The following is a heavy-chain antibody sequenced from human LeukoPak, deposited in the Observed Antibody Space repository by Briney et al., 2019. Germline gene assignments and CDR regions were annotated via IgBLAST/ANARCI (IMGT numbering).Heavy chain of an antibody. J-gene: IGHJ1*01. V-gene: IGHV3-7*03. CDR3: ARASKSGSYYFQH. Sequence: GGSLRLSCAASGFTFSSYWMSWVRQAPGKGLEWVANIKQDGSEKYYVDSVKGRFTISRDNAKNSLYLQMNSLRAEDTAVYYCARASKSGSYYFQHWGQGTLVTVSS. D-gene: IGHD1-26*01. CDR2: IKQDGSEK. CDR1: GFTFSSYW.